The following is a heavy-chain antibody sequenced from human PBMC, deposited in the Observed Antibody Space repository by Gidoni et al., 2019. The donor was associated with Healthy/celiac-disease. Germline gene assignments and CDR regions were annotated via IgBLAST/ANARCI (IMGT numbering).Heavy chain of an antibody. J-gene: IGHJ6*03. CDR1: GRPFSSYA. CDR2: IIPILGIA. Sequence: QVQLVQSGAEVKQPGSSVKLSCKASGRPFSSYATSWVRQAPGHGLDWMGRIIPILGIANYAQKFQGRVTITADKSTSTAYMELSSLRSEDTAVYYCARVLAAAAGVDYYYYYMDVWGKGTTVTVSS. V-gene: IGHV1-69*04. CDR3: ARVLAAAAGVDYYYYYMDV. D-gene: IGHD6-13*01.